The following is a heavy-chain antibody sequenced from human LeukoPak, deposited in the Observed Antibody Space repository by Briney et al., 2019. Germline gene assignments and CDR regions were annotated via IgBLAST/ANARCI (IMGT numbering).Heavy chain of an antibody. D-gene: IGHD1-26*01. V-gene: IGHV4-61*02. Sequence: PSETLSLTCTVSGGSISSGSHYWRWIRQPAGKRLEWIGRIYSSGNTNYNPSLKSRVTISLDTSKNQFSLNLSSVTAADTAVYYCAGVVGGSWFDPWGLGTLVTVSS. CDR2: IYSSGNT. CDR3: AGVVGGSWFDP. J-gene: IGHJ5*02. CDR1: GGSISSGSHY.